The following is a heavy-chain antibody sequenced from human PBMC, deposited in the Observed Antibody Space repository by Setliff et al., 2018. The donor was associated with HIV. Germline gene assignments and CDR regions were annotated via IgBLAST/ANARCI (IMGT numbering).Heavy chain of an antibody. D-gene: IGHD2-2*01. Sequence: SETLSLTCTVSGDSISSYSWNWIRQPSGRGLEWIGYVYASGETNYNPSLKSRVTMSTDTSRNQFFLNLNYATAADTAVYFCARRVLQDSTITSSNWFDSWGQGTLVTVSS. CDR3: ARRVLQDSTITSSNWFDS. CDR2: VYASGET. CDR1: GDSISSYS. J-gene: IGHJ5*01. V-gene: IGHV4-4*09.